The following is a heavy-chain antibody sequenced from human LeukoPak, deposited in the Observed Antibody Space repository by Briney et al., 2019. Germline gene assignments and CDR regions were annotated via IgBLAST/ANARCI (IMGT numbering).Heavy chain of an antibody. CDR1: EFTFSSYA. J-gene: IGHJ5*02. D-gene: IGHD3-10*01. CDR2: ISGSGGST. Sequence: PGGSLRLSCAASEFTFSSYAMSWVRQAPGKGLEWVSAISGSGGSTYYADSVKGRFTISRDNSKNTLYLQMNSLRAEDTAVYYCAKVPYRGVSLGPTAPWGQGTLVTVSS. V-gene: IGHV3-23*01. CDR3: AKVPYRGVSLGPTAP.